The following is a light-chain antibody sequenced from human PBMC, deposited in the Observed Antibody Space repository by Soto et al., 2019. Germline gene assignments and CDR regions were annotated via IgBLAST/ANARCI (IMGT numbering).Light chain of an antibody. CDR2: AAS. V-gene: IGKV1-12*01. CDR3: QQGYSFPVT. CDR1: QDIGDW. J-gene: IGKJ4*01. Sequence: DIEMTQSPSSASSSVGDIVSITCRASQDIGDWLAWYQQKPGKAPKLLVYAASSLQSGVPSRFSGSGSGTDFTLTIGSLQPEDFATYYCQQGYSFPVTFGGGTKVDTK.